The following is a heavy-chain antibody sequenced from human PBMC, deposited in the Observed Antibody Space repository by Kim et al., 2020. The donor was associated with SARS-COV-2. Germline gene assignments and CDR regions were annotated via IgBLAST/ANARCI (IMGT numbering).Heavy chain of an antibody. J-gene: IGHJ4*02. D-gene: IGHD1-1*01. CDR3: ARAWNQFFDY. Sequence: RYAQHFQGRVTTTSDTSTNTVYMELSSLRSEDTAVYYCARAWNQFFDYWGQGTLVTVSS. V-gene: IGHV1-46*01.